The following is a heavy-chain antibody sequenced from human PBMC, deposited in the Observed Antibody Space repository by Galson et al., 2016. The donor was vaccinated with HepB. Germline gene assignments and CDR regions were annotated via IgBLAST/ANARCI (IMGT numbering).Heavy chain of an antibody. D-gene: IGHD5-18*01. CDR3: ARERRAYTYGSPPAY. J-gene: IGHJ4*02. CDR1: GGSFSGFY. Sequence: SETLSLTCAVYGGSFSGFYWSWIRQPPGKRLEWIGDINHSGHTHSNPSLQSRVKMSVDTSKSQFSLNLSSVTAADTATYYCARERRAYTYGSPPAYWGQGTPVTVSS. V-gene: IGHV4-34*01. CDR2: INHSGHT.